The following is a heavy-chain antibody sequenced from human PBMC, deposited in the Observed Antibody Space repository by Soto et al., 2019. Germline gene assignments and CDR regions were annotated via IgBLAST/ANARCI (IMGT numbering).Heavy chain of an antibody. CDR2: ISSSGSTI. CDR3: ARDQENVPDYGDFSGAEYFQH. Sequence: GGSLRLSCAASGFTFSDYYMSWIRQAPGKGLEWVSYISSSGSTIYYADSVKGRFTISRDNAKNSLYLQMNSLRAEDTAVYYCARDQENVPDYGDFSGAEYFQHWGQGTLVTVSS. D-gene: IGHD4-17*01. J-gene: IGHJ1*01. V-gene: IGHV3-11*01. CDR1: GFTFSDYY.